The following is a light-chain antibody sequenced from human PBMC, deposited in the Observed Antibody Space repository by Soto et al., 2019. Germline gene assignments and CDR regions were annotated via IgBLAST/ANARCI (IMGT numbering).Light chain of an antibody. Sequence: AIRMTQSPSSLSASTGDRVTITCRASQGISSYLAWYQQKTGKAPKLLIYAASTLQSGVPSRFSGSGSGTDFTHTISCLQSEDFATYYCQQYYSYPQTFGPGTKVDIK. CDR2: AAS. V-gene: IGKV1-8*01. CDR1: QGISSY. CDR3: QQYYSYPQT. J-gene: IGKJ3*01.